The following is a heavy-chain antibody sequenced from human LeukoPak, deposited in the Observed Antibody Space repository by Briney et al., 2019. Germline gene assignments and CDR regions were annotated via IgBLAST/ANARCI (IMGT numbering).Heavy chain of an antibody. D-gene: IGHD3-22*01. J-gene: IGHJ4*02. CDR3: AREYYYDSSGYFDY. Sequence: ASVKVSCKPSSYTLTSYGTSCVRHPPGQGREWMGWISAYNGNTNYAQKLQGRVTTPTDTSTSTAYTGLRTLRAAHTAVYYCAREYYYDSSGYFDYGDQGPLVTVS. CDR1: SYTLTSYG. V-gene: IGHV1-18*01. CDR2: ISAYNGNT.